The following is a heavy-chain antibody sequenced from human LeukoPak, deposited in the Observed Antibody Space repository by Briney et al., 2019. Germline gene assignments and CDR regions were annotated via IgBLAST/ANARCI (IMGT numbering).Heavy chain of an antibody. CDR1: GYTFTSYA. CDR3: ARDTSYYDFWSGYYTPYYYYGMDV. CDR2: INTNTGNP. V-gene: IGHV7-4-1*02. Sequence: GASVKVSCKASGYTFTSYAMNWVRQAPRQGLEWMGWINTNTGNPTYAQGFTGRFVFSLDTSVSTAYLQISSLKAEDTAVYYCARDTSYYDFWSGYYTPYYYYGMDVWGQGTTVTVSS. D-gene: IGHD3-3*01. J-gene: IGHJ6*02.